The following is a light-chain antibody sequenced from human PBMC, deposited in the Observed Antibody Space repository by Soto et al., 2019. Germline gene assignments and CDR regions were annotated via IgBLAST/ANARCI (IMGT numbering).Light chain of an antibody. J-gene: IGLJ2*01. CDR2: ANT. V-gene: IGLV1-40*01. CDR3: QSYDDSLGGHVI. CDR1: SSYIGAGYD. Sequence: QSVLTQPPSVSGAPGQRVTISCTGSSSYIGAGYDVHWYQQLPGTAPKLLIYANTNRPSGVPDRFSGSKSGTSASLAITGLRAEDEADYYCQSYDDSLGGHVIFGGGPKLTVL.